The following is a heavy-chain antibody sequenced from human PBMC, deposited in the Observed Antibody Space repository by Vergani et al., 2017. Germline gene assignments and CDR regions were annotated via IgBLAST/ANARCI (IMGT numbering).Heavy chain of an antibody. D-gene: IGHD2-2*01. CDR1: GFTFSSYA. V-gene: IGHV3-30-3*01. Sequence: QVQLVESGGGVVQPGRSLRLSCAASGFTFSSYAMHWVRQAPGKGLEWVAVISYDGSNKYYADSVKGRFTSSRANSKKTLYLQMNSLRAEDTAVYYCARDMGHCSSTSCYVLAYYYYGMDVWGQGTTVTVSS. CDR2: ISYDGSNK. J-gene: IGHJ6*02. CDR3: ARDMGHCSSTSCYVLAYYYYGMDV.